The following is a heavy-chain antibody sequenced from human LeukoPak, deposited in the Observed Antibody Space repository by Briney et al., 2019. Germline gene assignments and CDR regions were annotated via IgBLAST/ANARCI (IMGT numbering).Heavy chain of an antibody. CDR3: AKGGGYSFGYYFDY. Sequence: GGSLRLSCAASGFTFSDHYMDWVRQAPGKGLEWVSTIGVGGGSTYYADSVKGRFTISRDNSRNTLYLQMNSLRAEDTAVYYCAKGGGYSFGYYFDYWGQGTLVTVSS. D-gene: IGHD5-18*01. CDR1: GFTFSDHY. CDR2: IGVGGGST. J-gene: IGHJ4*02. V-gene: IGHV3-23*01.